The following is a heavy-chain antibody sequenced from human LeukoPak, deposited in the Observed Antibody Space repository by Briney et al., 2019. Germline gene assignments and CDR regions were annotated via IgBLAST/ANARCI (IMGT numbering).Heavy chain of an antibody. CDR2: ISSSSSYI. V-gene: IGHV3-21*01. Sequence: GGSLRLSCAASGFTFSSYSMNWVRQAPGKGLEWVSSISSSSSYIYYADSVKGRFTISRDNAKNSLYLQMNSLRAEDTAVYYCARDKEMVRIKNGFDYWGQGTLVTVSS. CDR3: ARDKEMVRIKNGFDY. J-gene: IGHJ4*02. D-gene: IGHD3-10*01. CDR1: GFTFSSYS.